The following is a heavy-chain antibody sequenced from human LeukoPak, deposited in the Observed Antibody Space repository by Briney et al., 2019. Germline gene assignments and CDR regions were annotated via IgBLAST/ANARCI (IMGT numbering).Heavy chain of an antibody. CDR2: IWYDGSYK. CDR1: GFTFSSYG. D-gene: IGHD6-13*01. CDR3: ARPMAADGIGYYYYYYYGMDV. V-gene: IGHV3-33*01. Sequence: GGSLRLSCAASGFTFSSYGMHWVRQAPGKGLEWVAVIWYDGSYKYYADSVKGRFTISRDNSKNTLYLQMNSLRAEDTAVYYCARPMAADGIGYYYYYYYGMDVWGQGTTVTVSS. J-gene: IGHJ6*02.